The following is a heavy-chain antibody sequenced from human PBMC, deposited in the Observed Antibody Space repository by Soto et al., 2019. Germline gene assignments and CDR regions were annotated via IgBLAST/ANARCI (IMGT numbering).Heavy chain of an antibody. CDR2: MNPNSGNT. D-gene: IGHD6-13*01. CDR1: GYTFTSYD. J-gene: IGHJ4*02. V-gene: IGHV1-8*01. Sequence: QVQLVQSGAEVKKPGASVKVSCKASGYTFTSYDINWVRQATGQGLEWMGWMNPNSGNTGYAQKFQGRVTMTRNTSISTAYMELSNLRSEDTAVYYCARGRELMAAAGPSTVGYWGQGTLVTVSS. CDR3: ARGRELMAAAGPSTVGY.